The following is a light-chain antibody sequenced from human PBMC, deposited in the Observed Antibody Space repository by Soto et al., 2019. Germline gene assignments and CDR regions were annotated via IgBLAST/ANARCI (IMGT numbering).Light chain of an antibody. CDR2: DAS. CDR3: QQYNSYS. J-gene: IGKJ4*01. CDR1: QSISSW. V-gene: IGKV1-5*01. Sequence: DIQTTQSPSTLSASVGDRVTITCRASQSISSWLAWYQQKPGKAPKLLIYDASSLESGVPSRFSGSGSGTEFTLNISSLQPDDFATYYCQQYNSYSFGGGTKVEIK.